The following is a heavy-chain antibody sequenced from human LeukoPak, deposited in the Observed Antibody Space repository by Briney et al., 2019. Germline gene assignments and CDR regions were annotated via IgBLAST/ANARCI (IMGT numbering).Heavy chain of an antibody. CDR3: AKDWGGIQLKYFDY. V-gene: IGHV3-11*01. CDR2: ISSSGSTI. Sequence: GGSLRLSCAASGFTFSDYYMSWIRQAPGEGLEWISYISSSGSTIYSADSVKGRFTISRDNSKNTLYLQMNSLRAEDTAVYYCAKDWGGIQLKYFDYWGQGTLVTVSS. CDR1: GFTFSDYY. J-gene: IGHJ4*02. D-gene: IGHD5-18*01.